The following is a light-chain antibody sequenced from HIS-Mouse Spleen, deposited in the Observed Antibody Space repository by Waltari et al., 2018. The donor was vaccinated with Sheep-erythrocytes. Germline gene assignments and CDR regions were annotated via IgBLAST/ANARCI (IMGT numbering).Light chain of an antibody. CDR2: QDS. Sequence: SFELNPPPSVSVSPGPTARHTRPGDKLGGKNGCWYQQKPGQSPVLVIYQDSKRPSGIPERFSGSNSGNTASLTISGLQAEDEADYYCCSYAGSYTWVFGGGTKLTVL. CDR1: KLGGKN. V-gene: IGLV3-1*01. CDR3: CSYAGSYTWV. J-gene: IGLJ3*02.